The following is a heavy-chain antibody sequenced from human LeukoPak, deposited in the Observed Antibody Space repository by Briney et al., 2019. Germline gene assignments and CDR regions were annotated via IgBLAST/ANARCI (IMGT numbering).Heavy chain of an antibody. CDR1: EYSFTSYW. V-gene: IGHV5-51*01. J-gene: IGHJ6*02. CDR3: ARPPYSNSGGMDV. CDR2: IYPSDSDT. Sequence: GESLKISCKGSEYSFTSYWIGWVRQMPGKGLEWMGIIYPSDSDTRYSPSFQGQVTISADKSISTAYLQWSSLKASDTAMYYCARPPYSNSGGMDVWGQGTTVTVSS. D-gene: IGHD4-11*01.